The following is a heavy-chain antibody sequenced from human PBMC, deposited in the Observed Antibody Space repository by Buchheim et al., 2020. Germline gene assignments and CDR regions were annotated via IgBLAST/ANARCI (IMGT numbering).Heavy chain of an antibody. Sequence: DVQLLESGGGLVQPGGSLRLSCVLSGFTFNNYAMTWVRQAPGKGLEWVSAISANGGFTYYADSVKGRFTISRDSSRTTVYLQMNSLKVEDTALYYCARVDSMIFGVVTISGGPTMFDYWGQGTL. CDR3: ARVDSMIFGVVTISGGPTMFDY. CDR2: ISANGGFT. V-gene: IGHV3-23*01. D-gene: IGHD3/OR15-3a*01. J-gene: IGHJ4*02. CDR1: GFTFNNYA.